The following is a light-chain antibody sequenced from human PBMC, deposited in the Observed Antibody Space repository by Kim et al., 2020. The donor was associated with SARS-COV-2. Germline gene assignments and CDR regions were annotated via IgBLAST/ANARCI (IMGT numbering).Light chain of an antibody. CDR3: QQANSFPFT. CDR2: AAS. J-gene: IGKJ3*01. Sequence: DIQMTQSPSSVSASVGDRVTITCRASQGISRSLAWYQQKPGKAPKLLIYAASSLQSGVPSRFSGSGSGTDFTLTISSLQPTDFATYYCQQANSFPFTFGPGTKVDIK. V-gene: IGKV1-12*01. CDR1: QGISRS.